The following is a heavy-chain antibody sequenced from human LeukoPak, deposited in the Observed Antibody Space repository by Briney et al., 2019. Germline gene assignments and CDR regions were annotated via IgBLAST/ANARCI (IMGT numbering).Heavy chain of an antibody. CDR2: THYSGST. D-gene: IGHD2-15*01. CDR3: ARDAYCSGGGCYSGWFDP. CDR1: GGSISSYY. J-gene: IGHJ5*02. Sequence: SETLSLTCTVSGGSISSYYWTWIRQTPGKGLEWIGYTHYSGSTKYNPSLKSRVTISVDTSKNQFSLKLSSVTAADTAVYYCARDAYCSGGGCYSGWFDPWGQGTLVTVSS. V-gene: IGHV4-59*01.